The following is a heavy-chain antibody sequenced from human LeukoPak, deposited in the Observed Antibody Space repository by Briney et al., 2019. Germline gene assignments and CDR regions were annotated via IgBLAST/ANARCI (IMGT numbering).Heavy chain of an antibody. J-gene: IGHJ4*02. CDR1: GGTFSSYA. V-gene: IGHV1-69*13. D-gene: IGHD2-15*01. CDR2: IIPIFGTA. CDR3: ASLGYCSGGSCYSGDH. Sequence: SVKVSCKASGGTFSSYAISWVRQAPGQGLEWMGGIIPIFGTANYAQKFQGRVTITADESTSTAYMELSSLRSEDTAVYYCASLGYCSGGSCYSGDHWGQGTLVTVSS.